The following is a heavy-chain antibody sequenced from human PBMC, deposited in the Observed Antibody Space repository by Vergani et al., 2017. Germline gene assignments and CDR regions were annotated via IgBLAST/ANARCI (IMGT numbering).Heavy chain of an antibody. V-gene: IGHV3-15*01. CDR2: IKSKTDGGTT. D-gene: IGHD5-18*01. CDR3: TTDDTAINQFDY. CDR1: GFTFSNAW. Sequence: EVQLVESGGGLVKPGGSLRLSCAASGFTFSNAWMSWVRQAPGKGLEWVGRIKSKTDGGTTDYAAPVKGRFTISRDDSKNTLDLQMNSLKTEDTAVYYCTTDDTAINQFDYWGQGTLVTVSS. J-gene: IGHJ4*02.